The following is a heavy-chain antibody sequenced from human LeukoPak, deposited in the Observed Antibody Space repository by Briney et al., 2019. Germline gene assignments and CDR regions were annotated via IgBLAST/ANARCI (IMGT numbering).Heavy chain of an antibody. D-gene: IGHD6-6*01. CDR1: GGSISSSSYY. Sequence: SETLSLTCTVSGGSISSSSYYWGWIREPPGKGLEWIGGIYYSGSTYYNPSLKSRVTISVDTSKNQFSLKLSSVTAADTAVYYCARDIAARPIIDWGQGTLVTDSS. V-gene: IGHV4-39*07. CDR3: ARDIAARPIID. J-gene: IGHJ4*02. CDR2: IYYSGST.